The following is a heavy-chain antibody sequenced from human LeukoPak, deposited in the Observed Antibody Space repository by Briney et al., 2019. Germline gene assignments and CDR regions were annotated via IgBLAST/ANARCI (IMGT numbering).Heavy chain of an antibody. Sequence: PGGSLRLSCAACGFTVSSNYMSWVRQAPGKGLEWVSVIYSGGSTYYADSVKGRFTISRDNSKNTLYLQMNSLRAEDTAVYYCARDLRRDGYNMYYFDYWGQGTLVTVSS. CDR2: IYSGGST. J-gene: IGHJ4*02. CDR1: GFTVSSNY. CDR3: ARDLRRDGYNMYYFDY. V-gene: IGHV3-66*01. D-gene: IGHD5-24*01.